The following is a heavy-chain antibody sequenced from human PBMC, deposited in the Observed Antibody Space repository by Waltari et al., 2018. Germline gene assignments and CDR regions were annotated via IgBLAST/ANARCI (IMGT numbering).Heavy chain of an antibody. J-gene: IGHJ4*02. CDR1: GYNFTNYD. CDR2: MNPDSGNT. CDR3: ARTYYDFWTGSYWVHYFDD. Sequence: QVQLVQSGAEVKKPGASVKVSCKASGYNFTNYDISWVRQAAGQGLEWMGWMNPDSGNTGYAQRIKGRVTMTRNTSISTAYMERSSLRSEDTAVYYCARTYYDFWTGSYWVHYFDDWGQGTLVTVSS. D-gene: IGHD3-3*01. V-gene: IGHV1-8*01.